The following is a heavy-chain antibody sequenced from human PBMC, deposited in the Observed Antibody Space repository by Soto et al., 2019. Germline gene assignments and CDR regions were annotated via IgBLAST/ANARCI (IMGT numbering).Heavy chain of an antibody. CDR3: ARIIGYCRNNDCSWTFDI. V-gene: IGHV5-51*01. CDR2: FYPGDSTS. CDR1: GYSFISYW. D-gene: IGHD2-2*03. J-gene: IGHJ3*02. Sequence: EALNLSFKTSGYSFISYWVAWVRQKPGKGLEWMGTFYPGDSTSTYSPSFQGQVTISVDKSISTAYLHLSSLKASDTAMYYCARIIGYCRNNDCSWTFDIWGQGTTVTVPS.